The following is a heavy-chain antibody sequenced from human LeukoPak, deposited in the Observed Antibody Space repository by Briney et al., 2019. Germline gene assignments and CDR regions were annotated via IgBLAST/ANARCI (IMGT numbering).Heavy chain of an antibody. D-gene: IGHD3-9*01. CDR2: ISSSSSYI. CDR3: AREDILTGYYY. Sequence: GGSLRLSCAASGFTSSSYSMNWIRQAPGKGLEWVSSISSSSSYIYYADSVKGRFAISRDNAKNSLYLQMNSLRAEDTAVYYCAREDILTGYYYWGQGTLVTVSS. CDR1: GFTSSSYS. V-gene: IGHV3-21*01. J-gene: IGHJ4*02.